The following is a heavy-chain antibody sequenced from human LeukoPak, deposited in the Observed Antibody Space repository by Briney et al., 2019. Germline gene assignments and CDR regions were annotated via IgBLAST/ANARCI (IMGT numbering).Heavy chain of an antibody. CDR3: ASSLNTVMVSPYYLEY. D-gene: IGHD5-18*01. J-gene: IGHJ4*02. V-gene: IGHV3-11*04. CDR1: GFSLSDYS. CDR2: LTSGGVSA. Sequence: PGGSLRLSCAASGFSLSDYSMTWVRQAPGQGLEWISCLTSGGVSAFYADPVRGRFTVSRDDARNSLSLYMNTLRADDTAVYYCASSLNTVMVSPYYLEYWGPGTLVTVSS.